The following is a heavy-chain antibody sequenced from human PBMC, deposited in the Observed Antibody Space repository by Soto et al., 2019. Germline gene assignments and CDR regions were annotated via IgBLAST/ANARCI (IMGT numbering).Heavy chain of an antibody. J-gene: IGHJ6*02. Sequence: GGSLRLSCAASGFPVSSNYMSWVRQAPGKGLEWVSVIYSGGSTYYADSVKGRFTISRDNSKNTLYLQMNSLRAEDTAVYYCARTPLYDIFTGPLYYYGMDVWGQGTTVTVSS. D-gene: IGHD3-9*01. CDR1: GFPVSSNY. V-gene: IGHV3-53*01. CDR3: ARTPLYDIFTGPLYYYGMDV. CDR2: IYSGGST.